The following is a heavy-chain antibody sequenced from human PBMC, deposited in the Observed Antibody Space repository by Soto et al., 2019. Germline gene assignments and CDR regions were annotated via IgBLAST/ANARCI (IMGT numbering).Heavy chain of an antibody. Sequence: ASVKVSCKASGYTFTSYYIHWVRQAPGQGLEWMGIFNPTGDTASYAQKLQGRVTMTRDTSTGTAYMELGSLRSEDTAVYYCARGGRIVDTGIGYYYYHTMDVWGQGTTVTVSS. D-gene: IGHD5-18*01. CDR2: FNPTGDTA. V-gene: IGHV1-46*01. CDR3: ARGGRIVDTGIGYYYYHTMDV. J-gene: IGHJ6*02. CDR1: GYTFTSYY.